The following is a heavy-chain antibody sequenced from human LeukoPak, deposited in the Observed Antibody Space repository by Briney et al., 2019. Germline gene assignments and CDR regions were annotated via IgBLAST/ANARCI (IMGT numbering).Heavy chain of an antibody. Sequence: ASVKVRCKASGYTFTSYCMHWVRQAPGQGLEWMGIINPSGGSTSYAQKFQGRVTMTRDTSTSTVYMELSSLRSEDTAVYYCARDSCSSTSCYGSPGRMDVWGKGTTVTLSS. CDR1: GYTFTSYC. CDR2: INPSGGST. J-gene: IGHJ6*04. V-gene: IGHV1-46*01. CDR3: ARDSCSSTSCYGSPGRMDV. D-gene: IGHD2-2*01.